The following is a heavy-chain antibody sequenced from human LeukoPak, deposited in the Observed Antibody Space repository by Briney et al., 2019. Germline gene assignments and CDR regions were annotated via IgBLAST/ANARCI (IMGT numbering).Heavy chain of an antibody. V-gene: IGHV3-23*01. J-gene: IGHJ4*02. D-gene: IGHD6-6*01. CDR2: ISGSGGST. Sequence: GGSLRLSCAASGFTFSNYAMSWVRQAPGKGLEWVSGISGSGGSTYDGDSVKGRFTISRDNAKNSLYLQMNSLRAEDTAVYYCARDVTSIAARYFDYWGQGTLVTVSS. CDR3: ARDVTSIAARYFDY. CDR1: GFTFSNYA.